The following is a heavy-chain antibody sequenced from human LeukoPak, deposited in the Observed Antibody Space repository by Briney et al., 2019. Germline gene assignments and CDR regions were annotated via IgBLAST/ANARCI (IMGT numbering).Heavy chain of an antibody. D-gene: IGHD6-19*01. CDR3: AKDLSSGWSFDS. V-gene: IGHV3-30*02. J-gene: IGHJ4*02. CDR2: IWYDGSEK. CDR1: GFIFRNHG. Sequence: GGSLRLSCAASGFIFRNHGMHWVRQAPGKGLEWVTFIWYDGSEKYYADFVRGRFTISRDNSKNTVNLQMNSLRTDDTALYYCAKDLSSGWSFDSWGPGALVTVSS.